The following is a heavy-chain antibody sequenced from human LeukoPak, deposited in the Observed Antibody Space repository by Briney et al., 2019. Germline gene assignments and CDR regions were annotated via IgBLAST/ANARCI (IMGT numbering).Heavy chain of an antibody. CDR2: ISSSSSYI. CDR3: ARRLYIVRGAFDI. V-gene: IGHV3-21*04. Sequence: GGSLRLSCAASGFTFSRHSINWVRQAPGKGLEWVSSISSSSSYIYYADSVKGRFTISRDNSKNTVHLQMNNLRAEDTAMYFCARRLYIVRGAFDIWGQGTMVTVSS. D-gene: IGHD2/OR15-2a*01. J-gene: IGHJ3*02. CDR1: GFTFSRHS.